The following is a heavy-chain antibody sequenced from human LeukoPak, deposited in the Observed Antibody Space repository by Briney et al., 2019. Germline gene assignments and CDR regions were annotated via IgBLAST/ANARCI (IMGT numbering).Heavy chain of an antibody. CDR2: IYYSGST. D-gene: IGHD5-18*01. CDR1: GGSISSYY. Sequence: SETPSLTCTVSGGSISSYYWSWIRQPPGKGLEWTGYIYYSGSTNYNPSLKSRVTISVDTSKNQFSLKLSSVTAADTAVYYCARGRSGYSYVDYWGQGTLVTVSS. J-gene: IGHJ4*02. V-gene: IGHV4-59*01. CDR3: ARGRSGYSYVDY.